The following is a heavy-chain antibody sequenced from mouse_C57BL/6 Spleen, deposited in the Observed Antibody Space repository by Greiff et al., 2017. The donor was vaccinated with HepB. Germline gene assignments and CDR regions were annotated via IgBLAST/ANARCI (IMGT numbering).Heavy chain of an antibody. CDR1: GYTFTDYY. CDR3: ARHYDGDFDY. V-gene: IGHV1-19*01. Sequence: VQLKQSGPVLVKPGASVKMSCKASGYTFTDYYMNWVKQSHGKSLEWIGVINPYNGGTSYNQKFKGKATLTVDKSSSTAYMELNSLTSEDSAVYYCARHYDGDFDYWGQGTTLTVSS. D-gene: IGHD1-2*01. J-gene: IGHJ2*01. CDR2: INPYNGGT.